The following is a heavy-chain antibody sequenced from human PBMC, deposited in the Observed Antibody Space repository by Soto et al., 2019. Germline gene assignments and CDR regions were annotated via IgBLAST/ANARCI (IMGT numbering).Heavy chain of an antibody. J-gene: IGHJ4*02. V-gene: IGHV3-30*18. CDR3: AKDLHSPYYGSGSYYNLDY. CDR1: GFSFSSYG. D-gene: IGHD3-10*01. Sequence: VQLVESGGGVVQPGRSLRLSCAASGFSFSSYGMYWVRQAPGKGLEWVAVISYDGSNKYYTDSVKGRFTISRDNSKNTLYLQMNSLRAEDTAVYYCAKDLHSPYYGSGSYYNLDYWGQGTLVTVSS. CDR2: ISYDGSNK.